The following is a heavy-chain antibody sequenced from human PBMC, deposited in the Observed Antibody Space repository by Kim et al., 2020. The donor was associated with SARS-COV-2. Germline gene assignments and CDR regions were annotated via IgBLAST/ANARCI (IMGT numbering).Heavy chain of an antibody. D-gene: IGHD6-19*01. CDR3: ANLYSSY. J-gene: IGHJ4*02. CDR2: ISNNGGST. Sequence: GGSLRLSCSASGFTFSSYAMHWVRQAPGKGLEYVSTISNNGGSTYYADSVKGRFTISRDNSKNTLYLQMSSLRSEDTALYYCANLYSSYWGQGTLVTASS. CDR1: GFTFSSYA. V-gene: IGHV3-64D*09.